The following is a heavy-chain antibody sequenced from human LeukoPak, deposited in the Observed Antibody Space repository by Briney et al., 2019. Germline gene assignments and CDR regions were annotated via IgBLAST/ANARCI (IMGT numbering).Heavy chain of an antibody. CDR2: INPNTGVT. Sequence: ASVKVSCKASGYTFTGYYMHWVRQAPGQGLEWMGWINPNTGVTNYAQKFEGRVTMTRDTSISTVYMEVSRLRSDDTAVYYCARDATGSTSKDWFVPWRQGTLVTVSA. J-gene: IGHJ5*02. CDR1: GYTFTGYY. D-gene: IGHD1-1*01. CDR3: ARDATGSTSKDWFVP. V-gene: IGHV1-2*02.